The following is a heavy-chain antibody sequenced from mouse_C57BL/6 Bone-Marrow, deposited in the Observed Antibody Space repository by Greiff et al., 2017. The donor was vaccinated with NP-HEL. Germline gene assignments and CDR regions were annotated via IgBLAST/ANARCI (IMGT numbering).Heavy chain of an antibody. CDR3: ARAYLGFAY. V-gene: IGHV3-6*01. Sequence: EVKLMESGPGLVKPSQSLSLTCSVTSYSITSGYYWNWIRQFPGNKLEWMGYISYDGSNNYNPSLKNRISITRDTSKNQFFLKLNSVTTEDTATYYCARAYLGFAYWGQGTLVTVSA. D-gene: IGHD6-5*01. CDR1: SYSITSGYY. J-gene: IGHJ3*01. CDR2: ISYDGSN.